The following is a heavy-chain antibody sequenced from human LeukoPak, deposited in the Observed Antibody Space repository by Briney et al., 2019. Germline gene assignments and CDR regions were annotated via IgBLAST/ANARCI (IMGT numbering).Heavy chain of an antibody. J-gene: IGHJ3*02. V-gene: IGHV3-30-3*01. CDR2: ISYDRSNK. D-gene: IGHD5-18*01. Sequence: PGRSLRLSCAASGFTFSSYAMHWVRQAPGKGLEWVAVISYDRSNKYYADSVKGRFTISRDNSKNTLYLQMNSLRAEDTAVYYCARNLVGYSYAEDAFDIWGQGTMVTVSS. CDR3: ARNLVGYSYAEDAFDI. CDR1: GFTFSSYA.